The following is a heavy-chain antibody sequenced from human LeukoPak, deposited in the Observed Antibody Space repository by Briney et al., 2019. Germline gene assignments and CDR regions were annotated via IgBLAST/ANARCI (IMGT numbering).Heavy chain of an antibody. J-gene: IGHJ4*02. Sequence: GGSLRLSCAASGFTFSSDWMSWVRQAPGKGMEWVANINQDGSERNYVDSVKGRFTISRDNAKSSVFLQMNSLGDDDAAVYYCATHSDWRFDYWGQGSLVSVSS. CDR1: GFTFSSDW. D-gene: IGHD6-19*01. V-gene: IGHV3-7*01. CDR3: ATHSDWRFDY. CDR2: INQDGSER.